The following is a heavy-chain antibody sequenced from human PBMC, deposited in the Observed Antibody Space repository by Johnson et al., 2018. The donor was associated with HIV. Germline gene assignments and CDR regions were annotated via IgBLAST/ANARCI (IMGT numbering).Heavy chain of an antibody. Sequence: VQLVESGGGVVRPGGSLRLSCAASGFTFDDYGMSWVRQAPGKGLEWVSVLYSGGNTYYADSVRGRFTISRDNSKNTLYLQMNSLRAEDTAVYYCARAREVYYLDAFDIWGQGTMVTVSS. CDR2: LYSGGNT. V-gene: IGHV3-66*01. CDR3: ARAREVYYLDAFDI. D-gene: IGHD3-22*01. CDR1: GFTFDDYG. J-gene: IGHJ3*02.